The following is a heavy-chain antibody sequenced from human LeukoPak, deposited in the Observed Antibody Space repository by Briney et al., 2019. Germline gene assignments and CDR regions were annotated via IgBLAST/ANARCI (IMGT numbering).Heavy chain of an antibody. CDR1: GFTFDDYG. J-gene: IGHJ6*03. Sequence: GGSLRLSCAASGFTFDDYGMSWVRQAPGKGPEWVSSITSSGSYIYYADSVKGRFTISRDNAKNSLYLQMDSLRVEDTAVYYCARDPYSGSYGPYYYYYMDVWGKGTTVTISS. CDR3: ARDPYSGSYGPYYYYYMDV. CDR2: ITSSGSYI. V-gene: IGHV3-21*06. D-gene: IGHD1-26*01.